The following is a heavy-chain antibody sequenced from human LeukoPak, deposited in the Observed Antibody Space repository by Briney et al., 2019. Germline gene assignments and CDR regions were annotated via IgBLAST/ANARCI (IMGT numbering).Heavy chain of an antibody. J-gene: IGHJ4*02. CDR3: AKDRSSAQQLVDY. CDR2: ISGSGGST. CDR1: GFTFSSYA. Sequence: GGSLRLSCAASGFTFSSYAMSWVRQAPGKGLEWVSAISGSGGSTYYADSVKVRFTISRDNSENTLYLQMNSLRAEDTAVYYCAKDRSSAQQLVDYWGQGTLVTVSS. D-gene: IGHD6-13*01. V-gene: IGHV3-23*01.